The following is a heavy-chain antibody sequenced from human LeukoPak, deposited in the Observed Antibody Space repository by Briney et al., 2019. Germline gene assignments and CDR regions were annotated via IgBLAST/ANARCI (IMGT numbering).Heavy chain of an antibody. CDR3: AREFGGYETGDAFDI. J-gene: IGHJ3*02. V-gene: IGHV1-69*04. D-gene: IGHD5-12*01. CDR2: IIPILGIA. CDR1: GGTFSSYA. Sequence: GASVTVSCKASGGTFSSYAISWVRQAPGQGLEWMGRIIPILGIANYAQKFQGRVTITADKSTSTAYMELSGLRSEDTAVYYCAREFGGYETGDAFDIWGQGTMVTVSS.